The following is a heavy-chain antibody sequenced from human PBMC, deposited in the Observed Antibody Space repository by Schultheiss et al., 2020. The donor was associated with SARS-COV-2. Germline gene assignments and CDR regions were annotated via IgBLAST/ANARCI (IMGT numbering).Heavy chain of an antibody. Sequence: GGSLRLSCAASGFTVSSNYMSWVRQAPGKGLEWVSVIYSGGSTYYADSVKGRFTISRDNAKNSLYLQMNSLRAEDTAVYYCARGGVTGDYVDYWGQGTLVTVSS. CDR3: ARGGVTGDYVDY. CDR2: IYSGGST. D-gene: IGHD2-21*02. V-gene: IGHV3-66*01. J-gene: IGHJ4*02. CDR1: GFTVSSNY.